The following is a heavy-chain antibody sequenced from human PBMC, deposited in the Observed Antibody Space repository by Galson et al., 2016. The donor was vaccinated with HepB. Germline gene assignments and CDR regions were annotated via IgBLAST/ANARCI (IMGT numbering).Heavy chain of an antibody. D-gene: IGHD6-25*01. V-gene: IGHV3-7*01. CDR2: IKQDGSEK. J-gene: IGHJ6*02. CDR1: GFTFRTYW. CDR3: ARSPRLAYYYYAMDV. Sequence: SLRLSCAASGFTFRTYWLSWVRQAPGRGLEWVANIKQDGSEKYYVDSVKGRFTISRDNAKSSLYLQMNSLRAEDTAVYYCARSPRLAYYYYAMDVWGQGTTVAVSS.